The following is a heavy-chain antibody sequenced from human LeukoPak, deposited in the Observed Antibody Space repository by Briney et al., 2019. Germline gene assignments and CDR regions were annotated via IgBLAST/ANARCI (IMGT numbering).Heavy chain of an antibody. V-gene: IGHV1-8*01. J-gene: IGHJ5*02. Sequence: GASVKVSCKASGYTFTSYDINWVRQATGQGLEWMGWMNPNSGNTGYAQKFQGRVTMTRNTSISTAYMELSSLRSEDTAVYYCARGIYQLLLIGYNWFDPWGQGTLVTVSS. CDR1: GYTFTSYD. CDR3: ARGIYQLLLIGYNWFDP. D-gene: IGHD2-2*01. CDR2: MNPNSGNT.